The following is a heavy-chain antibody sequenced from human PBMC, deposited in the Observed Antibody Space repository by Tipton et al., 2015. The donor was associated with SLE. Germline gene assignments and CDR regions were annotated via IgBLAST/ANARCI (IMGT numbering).Heavy chain of an antibody. CDR1: GDSISSSDYY. V-gene: IGHV4-39*07. Sequence: TLSLTCNVSGDSISSSDYYWSWIRQHPGKRLEWIGNIYHTGSTQYNPSLKSRVTMSIDTSKNQFSLNLSSVTAADTAVYYCARGGGSYYDYWGQGMLVTVSS. CDR2: IYHTGST. J-gene: IGHJ4*02. CDR3: ARGGGSYYDY. D-gene: IGHD1-26*01.